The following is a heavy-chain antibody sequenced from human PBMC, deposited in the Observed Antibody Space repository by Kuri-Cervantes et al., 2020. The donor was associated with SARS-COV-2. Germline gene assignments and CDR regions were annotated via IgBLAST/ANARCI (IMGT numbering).Heavy chain of an antibody. CDR1: GFSLNTSGMC. CDR2: IDWDDDK. D-gene: IGHD1-26*01. V-gene: IGHV2-70*11. Sequence: SGPTLVKPTQTLTLTCTFSGFSLNTSGMCVSWIRQPPGKALEWLARIDWDDDKYYNTSLKTRLTISKDTSKDQVVLTMTNMDPVDTATYYCARIIVGAGSPFGYWGQGTLVTVSS. J-gene: IGHJ4*02. CDR3: ARIIVGAGSPFGY.